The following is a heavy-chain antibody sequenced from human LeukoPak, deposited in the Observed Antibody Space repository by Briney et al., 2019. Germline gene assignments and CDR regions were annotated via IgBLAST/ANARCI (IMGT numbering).Heavy chain of an antibody. CDR2: MNPNSGNT. V-gene: IGHV1-8*03. CDR3: ARGEVRYCSGGSCSLGGFDP. CDR1: GYTFTSYD. Sequence: ASVKVSCKASGYTFTSYDINWVRQATGQGLEWMGWMNPNSGNTGYPQKFQGRVTITSNTSIRTAYMELSSLTSEDSAVYYCARGEVRYCSGGSCSLGGFDPWGQGTLVTVSS. D-gene: IGHD2-15*01. J-gene: IGHJ5*02.